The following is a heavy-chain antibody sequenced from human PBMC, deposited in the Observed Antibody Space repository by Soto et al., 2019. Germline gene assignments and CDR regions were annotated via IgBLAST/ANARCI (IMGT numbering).Heavy chain of an antibody. CDR3: AKSYKDIVVVPAAMIDYYYYYYMDV. D-gene: IGHD2-2*01. Sequence: EVQLLESGGGLVQPGGSLRLSCAASGFTFSSYAMSWVRQAPGRGLEWVSAISGSGGSTYYADSVKGRFTISRDNSKNTLYLQMNSLRAEDTAVYYCAKSYKDIVVVPAAMIDYYYYYYMDVWGKGTTVTFSS. J-gene: IGHJ6*03. V-gene: IGHV3-23*01. CDR1: GFTFSSYA. CDR2: ISGSGGST.